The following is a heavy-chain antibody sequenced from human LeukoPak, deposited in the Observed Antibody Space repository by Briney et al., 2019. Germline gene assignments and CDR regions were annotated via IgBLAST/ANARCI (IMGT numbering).Heavy chain of an antibody. CDR2: ISAYNGNT. CDR1: GYTFTSYS. V-gene: IGHV1-18*01. Sequence: ASVKVSCKASGYTFTSYSISWVRQAPGQGLEWMGWISAYNGNTNYAQKLQGRVTMTADTSTSTAYMELRSLRSDDTAVYYCARVAPRITMIVVVTPNWFDPWGQGTLVTVSS. CDR3: ARVAPRITMIVVVTPNWFDP. D-gene: IGHD3-22*01. J-gene: IGHJ5*02.